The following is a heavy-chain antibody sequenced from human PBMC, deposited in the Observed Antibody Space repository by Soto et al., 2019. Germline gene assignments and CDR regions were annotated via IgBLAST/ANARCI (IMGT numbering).Heavy chain of an antibody. D-gene: IGHD6-6*01. V-gene: IGHV2-5*02. Sequence: QITLKESGPTLVKPTQTLTLTCTFSGFSLSTSGVGVGWIRQPPGKALEWLALIYWDDDKRYSSSLNSRLTITKDTSKNQVVLTMTNMDPVDTATYYCAHSRPPRLLDYWGQGTLVTISS. CDR3: AHSRPPRLLDY. J-gene: IGHJ4*02. CDR1: GFSLSTSGVG. CDR2: IYWDDDK.